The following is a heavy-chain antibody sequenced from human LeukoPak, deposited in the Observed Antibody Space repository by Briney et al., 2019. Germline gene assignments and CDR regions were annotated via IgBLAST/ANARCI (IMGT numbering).Heavy chain of an antibody. D-gene: IGHD6-19*01. V-gene: IGHV4-4*02. CDR3: AGNQWRGGDYYYYGMDV. CDR2: IYHSGST. J-gene: IGHJ6*02. CDR1: GGSISSSNW. Sequence: KTSGTLSLTCAVSGGSISSSNWWSWVRQPPGKGLEWIGEIYHSGSTNYNPSLKSRVTISVDKSKNQFSLKLSSVTAADTAVYYCAGNQWRGGDYYYYGMDVWGQGTTVTVSS.